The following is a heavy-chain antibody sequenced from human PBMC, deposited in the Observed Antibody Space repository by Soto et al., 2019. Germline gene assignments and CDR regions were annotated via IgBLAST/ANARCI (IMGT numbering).Heavy chain of an antibody. CDR3: ARGGKTVTTFDY. Sequence: QLQLQESGSGLVKPSQTQSHTCAVTGGCISSGGYSWSWIRQPPGKGLEWIGYIYHSGSTYYNPSLKSRVTISVDRSKNQFSLKLSSVTAADTAVYYCARGGKTVTTFDYWGQGTLVTVSS. V-gene: IGHV4-30-2*01. J-gene: IGHJ4*02. CDR1: GGCISSGGYS. D-gene: IGHD4-17*01. CDR2: IYHSGST.